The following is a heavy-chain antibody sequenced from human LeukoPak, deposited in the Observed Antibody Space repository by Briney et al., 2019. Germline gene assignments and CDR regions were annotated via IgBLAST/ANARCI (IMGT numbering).Heavy chain of an antibody. CDR3: ARDGEYSGSYYDY. CDR1: RYTFTSYA. J-gene: IGHJ4*02. CDR2: INAGNGNT. V-gene: IGHV1-3*01. D-gene: IGHD1-26*01. Sequence: ASVRVSCKASRYTFTSYAMHWVRQAPGQRLEWMGWINAGNGNTKYSQKFQGRVTITRDTSASTAYMELSSLRSEDTAVYYCARDGEYSGSYYDYWGQGTLVTVSS.